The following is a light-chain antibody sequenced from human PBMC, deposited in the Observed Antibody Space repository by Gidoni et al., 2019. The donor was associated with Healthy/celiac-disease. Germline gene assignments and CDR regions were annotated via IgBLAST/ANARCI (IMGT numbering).Light chain of an antibody. CDR2: WAS. Sequence: DIVMTQSPDSLAVSLGERATINCKSSQSVLYSSNNKNYLAWYQQKPGQPPKLLIYWASTRESGVPDRFSGSGSWTDFTLPISSLQAEDVAVYYCQQYYSTPPITFGQGTRLEIK. V-gene: IGKV4-1*01. CDR1: QSVLYSSNNKNY. J-gene: IGKJ5*01. CDR3: QQYYSTPPIT.